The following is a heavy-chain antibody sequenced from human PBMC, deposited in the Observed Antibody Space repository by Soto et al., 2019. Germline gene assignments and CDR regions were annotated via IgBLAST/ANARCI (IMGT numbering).Heavy chain of an antibody. CDR2: ISAYNGNT. V-gene: IGHV1-18*01. Sequence: ASVKVSCKASGYTITRYGISWVRQAPGQGLEWMGWISAYNGNTNYAQKLQGRVTMTTDTSTSTAYMELRSLRSDDTAVYYCARGGIGSNSWYVFDYWGQGTLVTVSS. CDR1: GYTITRYG. J-gene: IGHJ4*02. CDR3: ARGGIGSNSWYVFDY. D-gene: IGHD6-13*01.